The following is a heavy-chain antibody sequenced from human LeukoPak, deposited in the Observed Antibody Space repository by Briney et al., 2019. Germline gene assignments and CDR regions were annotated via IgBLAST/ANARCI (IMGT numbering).Heavy chain of an antibody. CDR1: RGTFSSYA. J-gene: IGHJ4*02. CDR2: IIPIFGTA. D-gene: IGHD3-22*01. Sequence: SVKVSCKASRGTFSSYAISWVRQAPGQGLEWMGGIIPIFGTANYAQKFQGRVTITTDESTSTAYMELSSLRSEDTAVYYCAREGYYDSSGYYDYWGQGTLVTVSS. CDR3: AREGYYDSSGYYDY. V-gene: IGHV1-69*05.